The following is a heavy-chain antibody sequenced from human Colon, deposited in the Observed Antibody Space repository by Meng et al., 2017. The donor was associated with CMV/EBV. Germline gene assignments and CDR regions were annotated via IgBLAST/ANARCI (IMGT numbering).Heavy chain of an antibody. CDR2: ISRDGDFI. Sequence: GESLKISCATSGFTFSSYDMAWVRQAPGRGLEWVSSISRDGDFIYYPDSVEGRFSTSRDRSTNILYLHMNSLRVDDTAVYYCARPAYGSGNYYSRWGQGTLVTVSS. CDR3: ARPAYGSGNYYSR. D-gene: IGHD3-10*01. J-gene: IGHJ1*01. CDR1: GFTFSSYD. V-gene: IGHV3-21*04.